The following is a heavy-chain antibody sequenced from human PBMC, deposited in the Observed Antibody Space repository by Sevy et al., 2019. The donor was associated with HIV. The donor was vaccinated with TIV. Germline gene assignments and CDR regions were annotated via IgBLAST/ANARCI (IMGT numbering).Heavy chain of an antibody. J-gene: IGHJ6*02. CDR3: ARAMVQGTNGYYYYYGMDV. D-gene: IGHD3-10*01. V-gene: IGHV1-69*13. Sequence: ASVKVSCKASGGTFSSYAISWVRQAPGQGLEWMGGIIPIFGTANYAQKFQGRVTITADESTSTAYMELSSLRSEDTAVYYCARAMVQGTNGYYYYYGMDVWGQRTTVTVSS. CDR1: GGTFSSYA. CDR2: IIPIFGTA.